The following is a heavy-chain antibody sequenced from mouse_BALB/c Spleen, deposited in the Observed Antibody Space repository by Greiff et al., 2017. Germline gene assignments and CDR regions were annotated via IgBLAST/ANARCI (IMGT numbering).Heavy chain of an antibody. V-gene: IGHV5-12-2*01. CDR2: ISNGGGST. CDR1: GFTFSSYT. Sequence: EVHLVESGGGLVQPGGSLKLSCAASGFTFSSYTMSWVRQTPEKRLEWVAYISNGGGSTYYPDTVKGRFTISRDNAKNTLYLQMSSLKSEDTAMYYCARHGGNPFAYWGQGTLVTVSA. J-gene: IGHJ3*01. CDR3: ARHGGNPFAY. D-gene: IGHD2-1*01.